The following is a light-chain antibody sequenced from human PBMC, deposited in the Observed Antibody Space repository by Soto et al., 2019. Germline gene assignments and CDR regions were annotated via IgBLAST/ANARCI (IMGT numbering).Light chain of an antibody. CDR1: QFMSSNY. Sequence: IVMTQSGPTRSLSPGERATLSCRASQFMSSNYLSWYQQKPGQAPRLLIYGASTRATGIPDRFSGSGSGTEFTLTISSLQSEDFAVYYCHQYNNWPPITFGQGTRLEIK. CDR2: GAS. J-gene: IGKJ5*01. V-gene: IGKV3D-7*01. CDR3: HQYNNWPPIT.